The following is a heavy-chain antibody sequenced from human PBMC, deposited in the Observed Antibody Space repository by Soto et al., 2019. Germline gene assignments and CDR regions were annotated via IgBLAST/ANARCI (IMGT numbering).Heavy chain of an antibody. Sequence: GGSLRLSCAASGFTFSNNAMGWVRQAPGKGLEWVSGVSGSGENTYYPDSVKGRFTITRDNPRNTLFLQMKRLRAEDTAIYYCTRGPISAVGTGYFDYWGQGTLVTVSS. CDR3: TRGPISAVGTGYFDY. CDR1: GFTFSNNA. V-gene: IGHV3-23*01. CDR2: VSGSGENT. J-gene: IGHJ4*02. D-gene: IGHD6-13*01.